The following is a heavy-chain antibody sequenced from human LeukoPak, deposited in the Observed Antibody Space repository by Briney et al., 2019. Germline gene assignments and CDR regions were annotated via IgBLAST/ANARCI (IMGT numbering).Heavy chain of an antibody. D-gene: IGHD1-26*01. CDR1: GYTFTSYY. Sequence: ASVKVSCKASGYTFTSYYMHWVRQAPGQGLEWMGIINPSGGSTSYAQKFQGRVTMTRDTSTSTVYMELSSLRSEDTAVYYCAKIGSSHDFDYWGQGTLITVSS. J-gene: IGHJ4*02. V-gene: IGHV1-46*01. CDR2: INPSGGST. CDR3: AKIGSSHDFDY.